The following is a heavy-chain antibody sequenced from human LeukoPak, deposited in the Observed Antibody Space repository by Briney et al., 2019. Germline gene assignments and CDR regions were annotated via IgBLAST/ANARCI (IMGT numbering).Heavy chain of an antibody. J-gene: IGHJ4*02. Sequence: ASVKVSCKASGYTFTGYYMHWVRQAPGQGREWMGWINPNSGGTNYAQKFQGRVTMTRDTSISTAYMELSRLRSDDTAVYYCARGPDGSGYYPFDYWGQGTLVTVSS. D-gene: IGHD3-22*01. CDR2: INPNSGGT. CDR1: GYTFTGYY. V-gene: IGHV1-2*02. CDR3: ARGPDGSGYYPFDY.